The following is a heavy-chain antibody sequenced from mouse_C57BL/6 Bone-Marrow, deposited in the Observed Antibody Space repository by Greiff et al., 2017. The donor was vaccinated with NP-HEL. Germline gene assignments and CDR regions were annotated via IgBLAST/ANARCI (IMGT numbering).Heavy chain of an antibody. CDR1: GFTFSDYG. Sequence: EVQRVESGGGLVQPGGSLKLSCAASGFTFSDYGMAWVRQAPRKGPEWVAFISNLAYSIYYADTVTGRFTISRENAKNTLYLEMSSLRSEDTAMYYCARGRIYYDYDGAMDYWGQGTSVTVSS. CDR3: ARGRIYYDYDGAMDY. V-gene: IGHV5-15*01. CDR2: ISNLAYSI. J-gene: IGHJ4*01. D-gene: IGHD2-4*01.